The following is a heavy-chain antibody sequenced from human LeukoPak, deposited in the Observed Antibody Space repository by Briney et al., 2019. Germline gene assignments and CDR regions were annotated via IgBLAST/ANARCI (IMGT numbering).Heavy chain of an antibody. D-gene: IGHD3-10*01. J-gene: IGHJ3*02. Sequence: SETLSLTCAVYGGSFSSYYWSWIRLPPGKGLEWIGEINHSGSTNYNPSLKSRVTISVDTSKNQFSLKLSSVTAADTAVYYCARGLEVEYGSGSYPWAFDIWGHGAMVTVSS. V-gene: IGHV4-34*01. CDR1: GGSFSSYY. CDR2: INHSGST. CDR3: ARGLEVEYGSGSYPWAFDI.